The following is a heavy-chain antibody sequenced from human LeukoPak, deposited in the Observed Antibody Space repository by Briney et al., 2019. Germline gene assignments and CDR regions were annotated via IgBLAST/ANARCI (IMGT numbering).Heavy chain of an antibody. CDR3: ATDPLSIVGATIDY. D-gene: IGHD1-26*01. CDR1: GYTFTDYY. J-gene: IGHJ4*02. V-gene: IGHV1-69-2*01. CDR2: VDPEDGET. Sequence: ASVKVSCKASGYTFTDYYMHWVQQAPGIGLGWMGRVDPEDGETIYAEKFQGRVTITADTSTDTAYMEQSSLRSEDTAVYYCATDPLSIVGATIDYWGQGTLVTVSS.